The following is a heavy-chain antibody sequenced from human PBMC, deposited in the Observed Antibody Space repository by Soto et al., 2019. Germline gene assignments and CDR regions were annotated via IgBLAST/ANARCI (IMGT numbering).Heavy chain of an antibody. J-gene: IGHJ4*02. CDR3: ARGYYYDTFDY. D-gene: IGHD3-22*01. CDR2: IYYSGST. Sequence: PSETLSLTCTVSGGSISSYYWSWVRQPPGKGLEWIGYIYYSGSTNYNPSLKSRVTISVDTSKNQFSLKLSSVTAADTAVYYCARGYYYDTFDYWGQGTLVTVSS. CDR1: GGSISSYY. V-gene: IGHV4-59*01.